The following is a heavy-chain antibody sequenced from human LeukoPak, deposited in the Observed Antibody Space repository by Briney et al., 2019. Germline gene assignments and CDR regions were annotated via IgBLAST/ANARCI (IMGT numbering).Heavy chain of an antibody. CDR2: FDPEDGER. CDR1: GYTLNEVS. Sequence: GASVKVSCKVAGYTLNEVSMHWVRQAPGKGLEWMGGFDPEDGERIYAQKFQGRVTMTEDTSTDTTYMELSSLTSEDTAMYYCATENFGLGSPFDPWGQGTVVTVSS. D-gene: IGHD3-16*01. CDR3: ATENFGLGSPFDP. J-gene: IGHJ5*02. V-gene: IGHV1-24*01.